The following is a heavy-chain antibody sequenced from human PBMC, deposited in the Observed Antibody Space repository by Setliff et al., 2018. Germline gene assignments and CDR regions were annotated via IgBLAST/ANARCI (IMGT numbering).Heavy chain of an antibody. CDR1: GESFSGHY. CDR2: FYHSESM. CDR3: ARAYYYASGNSHNYYMDV. D-gene: IGHD3-10*01. J-gene: IGHJ6*03. V-gene: IGHV4-59*08. Sequence: PSETLSLTCAVYGESFSGHYWSWIRQSPGKGLEWIGYFYHSESMSYNPSLKGRVTMSADTSKNQVSLKLTSVSAADTAVYYCARAYYYASGNSHNYYMDVWGKGIAVTVSS.